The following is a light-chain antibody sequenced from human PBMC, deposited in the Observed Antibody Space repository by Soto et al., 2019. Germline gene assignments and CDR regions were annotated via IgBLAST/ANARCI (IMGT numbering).Light chain of an antibody. CDR3: QQYGSSPLT. Sequence: EIVLTQSPGTLSLSPGERATLSCRASQSVASNYLAWYHQIPGQAPRLLIHAASRRAYGIPDRFSGSGSGTDFTLTISRLEPQDFAVYYCQQYGSSPLTFGGGTKVEIK. J-gene: IGKJ4*01. V-gene: IGKV3-20*01. CDR2: AAS. CDR1: QSVASNY.